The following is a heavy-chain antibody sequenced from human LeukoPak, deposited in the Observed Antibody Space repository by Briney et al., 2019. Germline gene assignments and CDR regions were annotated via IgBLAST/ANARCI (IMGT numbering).Heavy chain of an antibody. Sequence: SETLSLTCAVYGGSFNGYYWSWIRQPPGKGLEWIGEINHGGSTNYNPSLKSRVTLSLDTSNQLSLNLSSVTAADTAVYYCAITAGWLVHYFDYWGQGTLVTVSS. V-gene: IGHV4-34*01. D-gene: IGHD6-19*01. CDR2: INHGGST. CDR1: GGSFNGYY. J-gene: IGHJ4*02. CDR3: AITAGWLVHYFDY.